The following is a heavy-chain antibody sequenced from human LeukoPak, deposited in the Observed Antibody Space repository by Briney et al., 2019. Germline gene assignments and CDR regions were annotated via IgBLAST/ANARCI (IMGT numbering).Heavy chain of an antibody. Sequence: SETLSLTCTVSGGSISSYYWSWIRQPPGKGLEWIGYIYYSGSTNYNPSLKSRVTISVDTSKNQFSLKLSSVTAADTAVYYCARDSIPQQLVTRYYYYMDVWGKGTTVTVSS. CDR2: IYYSGST. CDR3: ARDSIPQQLVTRYYYYMDV. CDR1: GGSISSYY. J-gene: IGHJ6*03. D-gene: IGHD6-13*01. V-gene: IGHV4-59*12.